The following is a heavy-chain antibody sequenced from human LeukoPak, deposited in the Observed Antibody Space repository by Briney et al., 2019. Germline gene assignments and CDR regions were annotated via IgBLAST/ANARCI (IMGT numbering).Heavy chain of an antibody. CDR2: IYYSGST. CDR1: GGSISSYY. CDR3: ARATYYYYGMDV. V-gene: IGHV4-59*01. Sequence: SETLSLTCTVSGGSISSYYWSWIRQPPGKGLEWIGYIYYSGSTNYNPSLKSRVTISVDTSKNQFSLKLSSVTAADTAVYYCARATYYYYGMDVWGQGTMVTVSS. J-gene: IGHJ6*02.